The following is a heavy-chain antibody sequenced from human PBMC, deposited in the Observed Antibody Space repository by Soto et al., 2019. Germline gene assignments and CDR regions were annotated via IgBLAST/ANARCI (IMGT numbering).Heavy chain of an antibody. Sequence: QVQLQESGPGLVKPSGTLSLTCAVSGGSFTSNNWWTWVRQPPGQGLEWIGEIYRTGSTNYNPSLTSRVTISLDQSQNQFSLKVTSLTAADTAVYYCASRDPGTSVDYWGQGTLVTVSS. CDR1: GGSFTSNNW. D-gene: IGHD1-7*01. J-gene: IGHJ4*02. V-gene: IGHV4-4*02. CDR2: IYRTGST. CDR3: ASRDPGTSVDY.